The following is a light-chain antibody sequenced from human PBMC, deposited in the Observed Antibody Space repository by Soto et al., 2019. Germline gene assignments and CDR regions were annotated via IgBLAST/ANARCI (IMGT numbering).Light chain of an antibody. CDR1: QSVSRY. CDR2: DAS. CDR3: QQSDT. Sequence: EIVLTQSPATLSLSPGERATLSCRASQSVSRYLAWYQQKPGQAPRLLIYDASNRATGIPARFSGSGSGTDFTLTISRLEPEDFAVYYCQQSDTFGQGARLEIK. V-gene: IGKV3-11*01. J-gene: IGKJ5*01.